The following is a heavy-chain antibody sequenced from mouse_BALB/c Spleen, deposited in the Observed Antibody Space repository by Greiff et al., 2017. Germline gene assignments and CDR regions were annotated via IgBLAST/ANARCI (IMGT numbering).Heavy chain of an antibody. CDR2: IWGGGST. CDR1: GFSLSRYS. D-gene: IGHD1-1*01. V-gene: IGHV2-6-4*01. Sequence: VKLMESGPGLVAPSQSLSITCTVSGFSLSRYSVHWVRQPPGKGLEWLGMIWGGGSTDYNSALKSRLSISKDNSKSQVFLKMNSLQTDDTAMYYCASHYYGSSLFAYWGQGTLVTVSA. J-gene: IGHJ3*01. CDR3: ASHYYGSSLFAY.